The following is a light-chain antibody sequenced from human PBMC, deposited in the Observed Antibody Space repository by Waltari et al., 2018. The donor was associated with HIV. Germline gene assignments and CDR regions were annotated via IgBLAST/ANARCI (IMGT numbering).Light chain of an antibody. CDR2: EVN. CDR1: TSDVSVYNY. Sequence: QSALTQPPSASGSPRQSVTISSTGTTSDVSVYNYFSWYQQHPGKAPKLIIYEVNKRPSGVPDRFSGSKSGNTASLTVSGLQTEDEADYYCSSYAGTRYVFGTGTKVTVL. V-gene: IGLV2-8*01. J-gene: IGLJ1*01. CDR3: SSYAGTRYV.